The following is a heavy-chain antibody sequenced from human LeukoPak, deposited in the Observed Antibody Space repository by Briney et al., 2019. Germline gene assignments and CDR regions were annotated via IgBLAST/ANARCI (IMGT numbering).Heavy chain of an antibody. D-gene: IGHD3-3*01. CDR2: ISAYNGNT. J-gene: IGHJ5*02. CDR1: GYTFTRYG. Sequence: ASVKVSCKASGYTFTRYGINWVRQAPGQGLEWMGWISAYNGNTKYEQKFQGRVTMTTDTSTSTAYMELRSLRSDDTAVYYCARDRQSITIFGVDLNWFDPWGQGTLVTVSS. V-gene: IGHV1-18*01. CDR3: ARDRQSITIFGVDLNWFDP.